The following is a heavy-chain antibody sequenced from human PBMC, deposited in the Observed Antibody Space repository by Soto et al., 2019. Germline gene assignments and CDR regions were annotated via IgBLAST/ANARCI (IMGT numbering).Heavy chain of an antibody. J-gene: IGHJ6*02. D-gene: IGHD1-1*01. CDR2: IIPIFGPA. CDR1: GGTFSSHS. CDR3: ATGSFTSTGGRIGYHYNAMDV. V-gene: IGHV1-69*13. Sequence: GVSVKVSCKSSGGTFSSHSINWVRQAPGQGLEWMGGIIPIFGPANFAKKFQGRVTITADESTTTAYMELSSLTSEDTAVYYCATGSFTSTGGRIGYHYNAMDVWGQGATVTVSS.